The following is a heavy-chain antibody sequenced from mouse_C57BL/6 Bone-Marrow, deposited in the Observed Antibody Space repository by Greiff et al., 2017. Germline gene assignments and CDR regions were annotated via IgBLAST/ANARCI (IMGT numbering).Heavy chain of an antibody. D-gene: IGHD2-1*01. J-gene: IGHJ2*01. Sequence: EVKLVESGAELVRPGASVKLSCTASGFNIKDDYMHWVKQRPEQGLEWIGWIDPENGDTEYASKFQGKATITADTSSNTAYLQLSSLTSEDTAVYYCTIYYGNPYYFDYWGQGTTLTVSS. CDR3: TIYYGNPYYFDY. V-gene: IGHV14-4*01. CDR1: GFNIKDDY. CDR2: IDPENGDT.